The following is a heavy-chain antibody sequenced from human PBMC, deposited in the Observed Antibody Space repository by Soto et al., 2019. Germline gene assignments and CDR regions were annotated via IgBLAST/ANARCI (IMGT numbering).Heavy chain of an antibody. CDR3: ARVPYCSSTSCYRYYYYYGMDV. CDR2: IIPIFGTA. Sequence: QVQLVQSGAEVKKPGSSVKVSCKASGGTFSSYAISWVRQTPGQGLEWMGGIIPIFGTANYAQKFQGRVMITADESTSTAYMELSSLRTEDTAVYYCARVPYCSSTSCYRYYYYYGMDVWGQGTTVTVSS. CDR1: GGTFSSYA. J-gene: IGHJ6*02. D-gene: IGHD2-2*01. V-gene: IGHV1-69*01.